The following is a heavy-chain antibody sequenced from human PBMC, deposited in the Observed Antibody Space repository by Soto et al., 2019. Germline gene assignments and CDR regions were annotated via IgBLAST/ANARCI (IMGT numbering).Heavy chain of an antibody. CDR1: GFTFSNAW. CDR3: HGDYVWGSPYYFDY. D-gene: IGHD3-16*01. Sequence: EVQLVESGGGLVKPGGSLRLSCAASGFTFSNAWMNWVRQAPGKGLEWVGRIKSKTDGGTTDYAAPVKGRFTISRDDSKNTLYLQMNSLKTEDTAVYYCHGDYVWGSPYYFDYWGQGTLVTVSS. CDR2: IKSKTDGGTT. J-gene: IGHJ4*02. V-gene: IGHV3-15*07.